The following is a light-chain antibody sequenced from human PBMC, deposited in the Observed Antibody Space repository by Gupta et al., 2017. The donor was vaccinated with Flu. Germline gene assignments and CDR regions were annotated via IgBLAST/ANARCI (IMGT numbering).Light chain of an antibody. J-gene: IGKJ2*01. CDR1: QSVSSDY. V-gene: IGKV3-20*01. CDR3: QQHGSSPRTS. CDR2: GTS. Sequence: EIVLTQSPGTLSLSSGERATLSCRASQSVSSDYLAWYQQKPGQAPRRLIYGTSNRATGIPDRCSGSGSGTDFTLTITRLEPEDFAVYYCQQHGSSPRTSFGQGTKLEI.